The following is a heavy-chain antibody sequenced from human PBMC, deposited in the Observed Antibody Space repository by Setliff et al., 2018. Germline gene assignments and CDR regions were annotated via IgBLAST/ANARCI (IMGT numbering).Heavy chain of an antibody. CDR1: NGSVSTTSHY. V-gene: IGHV4-39*07. CDR2: VYYSGYT. D-gene: IGHD3-10*01. Sequence: KPSETLSLTCTVSNGSVSTTSHYWGWVRQPPGKGLEWIGSVYYSGYTYYSPSLESRVAISVDTSKNQFSLKVNSVTAADTAVYYCARVDFTMLQGVLGHWGQGTLVTVPQ. CDR3: ARVDFTMLQGVLGH. J-gene: IGHJ1*01.